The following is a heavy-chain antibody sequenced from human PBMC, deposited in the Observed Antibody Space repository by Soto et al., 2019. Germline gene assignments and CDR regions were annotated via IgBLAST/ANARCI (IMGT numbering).Heavy chain of an antibody. V-gene: IGHV3-11*01. CDR2: ISSSDSII. Sequence: QVQLVESGGGLVKPGGSLRLSCAASGFTFSDYSMSWIRQAPGKGLEWVSYISSSDSIIYYTDSVKGRFTISRDNAKNSLYLQMNSLRAEDTAVYYCARDLGYYDSSGYFDYCGQGTLVTVSS. CDR3: ARDLGYYDSSGYFDY. J-gene: IGHJ4*02. CDR1: GFTFSDYS. D-gene: IGHD3-22*01.